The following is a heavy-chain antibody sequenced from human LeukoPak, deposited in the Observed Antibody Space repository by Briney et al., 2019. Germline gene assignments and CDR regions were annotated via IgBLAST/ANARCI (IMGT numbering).Heavy chain of an antibody. J-gene: IGHJ4*02. V-gene: IGHV3-23*01. CDR2: ISGSGSST. D-gene: IGHD6-19*01. CDR1: GFTFSSFA. Sequence: PGGSLRLSCAASGFTFSSFAMSWVRQAPGMGLEWVSAISGSGSSTYYADSVKGRFTISRDNSKNTLYLQMNSLRAEDTAVYYCAKTNGSGWYQRTIDYWGQGTLVTVSS. CDR3: AKTNGSGWYQRTIDY.